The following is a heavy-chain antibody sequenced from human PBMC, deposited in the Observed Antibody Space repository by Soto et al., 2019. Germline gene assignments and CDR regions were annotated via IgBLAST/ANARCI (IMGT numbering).Heavy chain of an antibody. CDR1: GFTFSDHY. CDR2: ISGSGFTI. Sequence: VQLVESGGGLVKPGGSLRLSCAASGFTFSDHYMSWIRQAPGKGLAWVAYISGSGFTIYNADSVKGRFTISRDNAKNSLYLQMDSLRAEDTAVYYCARNTLSAAGSDNYGLDVWGRGTTVAVSS. D-gene: IGHD6-13*01. CDR3: ARNTLSAAGSDNYGLDV. V-gene: IGHV3-11*01. J-gene: IGHJ6*02.